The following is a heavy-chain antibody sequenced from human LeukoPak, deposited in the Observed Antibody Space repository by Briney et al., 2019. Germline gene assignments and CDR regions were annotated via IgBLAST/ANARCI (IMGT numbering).Heavy chain of an antibody. CDR3: AKEYCGGGSCNSDFFDY. D-gene: IGHD2-15*01. V-gene: IGHV3-48*01. CDR1: GFPFSDYS. Sequence: PGGSLRLSCAASGFPFSDYSMTWVRQAPGKGLEWVSYISSSSSSIYYADSVKGRFTISRDNAKNSLYLQMNSLRAEDTAVYYCAKEYCGGGSCNSDFFDYWGQGTLVTVSS. J-gene: IGHJ4*02. CDR2: ISSSSSSI.